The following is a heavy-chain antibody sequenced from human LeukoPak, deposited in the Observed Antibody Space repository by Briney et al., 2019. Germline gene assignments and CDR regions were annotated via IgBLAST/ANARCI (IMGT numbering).Heavy chain of an antibody. D-gene: IGHD6-13*01. CDR2: IRSKAYGGTT. J-gene: IGHJ6*03. CDR3: TGAGTALVYYYYYYMDV. CDR1: GFTFGDYA. Sequence: VQPGRSLRLSCTAPGFTFGDYAMSWFRQAPGKGLEWVGFIRSKAYGGTTEYAASVKGRFTISRDDSKSIAYLQMNSLKTEDTAVYYCTGAGTALVYYYYYYMDVWGKGTTVTVSS. V-gene: IGHV3-49*03.